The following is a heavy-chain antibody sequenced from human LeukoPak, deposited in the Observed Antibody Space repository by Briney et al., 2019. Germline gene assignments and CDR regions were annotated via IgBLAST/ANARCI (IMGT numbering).Heavy chain of an antibody. J-gene: IGHJ3*01. CDR1: GGSFSSYY. D-gene: IGHD3-10*01. V-gene: IGHV4-39*01. Sequence: PSETLSLTCAVYGGSFSSYYWGWIRQPPGKGLEWIGGIYYSGSTYYNPSLKSRVTISVDTSKNQFSLKLSSVTAADTAVYYCARCNYYGSGSYHEGFFRFWGQGTMVTVSS. CDR3: ARCNYYGSGSYHEGFFRF. CDR2: IYYSGST.